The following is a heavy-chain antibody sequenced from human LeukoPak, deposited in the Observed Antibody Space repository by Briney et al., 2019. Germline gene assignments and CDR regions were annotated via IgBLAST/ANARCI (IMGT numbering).Heavy chain of an antibody. Sequence: SVKVSCKASGGTFSSYAISWVRQAPGQGLEWMGGIIPIFGTANYAQKLQGRVTITADKSTSTAYMEPSSLRSEDTAVYYCARGDYGSFDYWGQGTLVTVSS. V-gene: IGHV1-69*06. J-gene: IGHJ4*02. CDR1: GGTFSSYA. CDR2: IIPIFGTA. CDR3: ARGDYGSFDY. D-gene: IGHD4/OR15-4a*01.